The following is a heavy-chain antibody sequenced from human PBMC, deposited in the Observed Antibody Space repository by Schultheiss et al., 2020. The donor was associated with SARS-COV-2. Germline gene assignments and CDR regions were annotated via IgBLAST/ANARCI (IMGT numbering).Heavy chain of an antibody. CDR3: ARRDCSSTSCYYFDY. J-gene: IGHJ4*02. CDR2: IYPGDSDT. Sequence: KVSCKASGYTFTNYCIGWVRQMPGKGLEWMGIIYPGDSDTKYNPSFQGQVTISADKSISTAYLQWSSLKASDTAMYYCARRDCSSTSCYYFDYWGQGTLVTVSS. D-gene: IGHD2-2*01. V-gene: IGHV5-51*01. CDR1: GYTFTNYC.